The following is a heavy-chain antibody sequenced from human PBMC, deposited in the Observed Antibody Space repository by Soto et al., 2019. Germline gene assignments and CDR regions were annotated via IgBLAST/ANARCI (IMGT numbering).Heavy chain of an antibody. CDR3: ARGVENIVVVLDVFGYYGMDV. CDR2: INAGNGNT. CDR1: GYSFTSYA. J-gene: IGHJ6*02. V-gene: IGHV1-3*01. D-gene: IGHD2-2*01. Sequence: ASVKVSCKASGYSFTSYAIYWVRQAPGQRLEWMGWINAGNGNTKYSQKLQGRVTFTGDTSASTAHMELSSLRSEDTAVYFCARGVENIVVVLDVFGYYGMDVRGQGPTVTVSS.